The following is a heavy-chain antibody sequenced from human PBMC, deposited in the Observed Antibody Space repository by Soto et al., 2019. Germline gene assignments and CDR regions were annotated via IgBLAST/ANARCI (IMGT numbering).Heavy chain of an antibody. D-gene: IGHD5-18*01. CDR3: AKRGYSYGYKSLQIDY. V-gene: IGHV3-23*01. CDR2: ISGSGGST. CDR1: GFTFSSYA. J-gene: IGHJ4*02. Sequence: GGSLRLSCAASGFTFSSYAMSWVRQAPGKGLEWVSAISGSGGSTYYADSVKGRFTISRDNSKNTLYLQMNSLRAEDTAVYYCAKRGYSYGYKSLQIDYWGQGTLVTVS.